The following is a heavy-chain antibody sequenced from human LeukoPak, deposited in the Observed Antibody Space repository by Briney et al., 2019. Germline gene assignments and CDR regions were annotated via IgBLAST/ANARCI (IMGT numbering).Heavy chain of an antibody. J-gene: IGHJ4*02. CDR1: GGSISSSSYN. V-gene: IGHV4-39*01. Sequence: SETLSLTCIVSGGSISSSSYNWGWVRQPPGKGLEWIGSIYYSGSTYYNPSLKSRLTISVDTSKNQFSLKLSSVTAADTAVYYCARHDRIIASPLIWGQGTLVTVSS. CDR3: ARHDRIIASPLI. CDR2: IYYSGST. D-gene: IGHD6-13*01.